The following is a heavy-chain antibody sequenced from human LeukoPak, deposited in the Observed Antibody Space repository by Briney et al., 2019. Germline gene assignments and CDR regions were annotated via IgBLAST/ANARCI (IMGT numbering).Heavy chain of an antibody. CDR2: ISSSSSYI. J-gene: IGHJ4*02. D-gene: IGHD2-8*01. CDR3: ARDTRYCTNGVCYKVTDY. CDR1: GFTFSSYS. Sequence: PGGSLRLSCAASGFTFSSYSMNWVRQAPGEGLEWVSSISSSSSYIYYADSVKGRFTISRDNAKNSLYLQMNSLRAEDTAVYYCARDTRYCTNGVCYKVTDYWGQGTLVTVSS. V-gene: IGHV3-21*01.